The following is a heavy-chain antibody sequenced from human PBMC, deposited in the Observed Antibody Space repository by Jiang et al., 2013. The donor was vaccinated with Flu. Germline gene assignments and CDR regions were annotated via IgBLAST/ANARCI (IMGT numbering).Heavy chain of an antibody. Sequence: GAEVKKPGASVKVSCKASGYTFTGYYMHWVRQAPGQGLEWMGWINPNSGGTNYAQKFQGWVTMTRDTSISTAYMELSRLRSDDTAVYYCARDRSPSAAAVMYYFDYWGQGTLVTVSS. V-gene: IGHV1-2*04. CDR3: ARDRSPSAAAVMYYFDY. CDR1: GYTFTGYY. CDR2: INPNSGGT. J-gene: IGHJ4*02. D-gene: IGHD6-13*01.